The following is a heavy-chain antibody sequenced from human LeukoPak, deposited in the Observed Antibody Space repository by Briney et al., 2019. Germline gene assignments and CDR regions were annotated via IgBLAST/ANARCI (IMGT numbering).Heavy chain of an antibody. CDR3: AKGYYYDSSGYYLSGDAFDI. Sequence: GRSLRLSCAASGFTFDDYAMHWVRQAPGKGLEWVSGISWNSGSIGYADSVKGRFTISRDNAKNSLYLQMNSLRAEDTALYYCAKGYYYDSSGYYLSGDAFDIWGQGTMVTVSS. CDR1: GFTFDDYA. D-gene: IGHD3-22*01. CDR2: ISWNSGSI. J-gene: IGHJ3*02. V-gene: IGHV3-9*01.